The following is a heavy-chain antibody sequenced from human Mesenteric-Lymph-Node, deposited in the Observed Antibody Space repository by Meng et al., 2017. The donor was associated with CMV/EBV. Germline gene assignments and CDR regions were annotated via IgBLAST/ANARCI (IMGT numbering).Heavy chain of an antibody. CDR2: INHSGST. Sequence: ESLKISCAASGFTFSNAYMSWVRQPPGKGLEWIGEINHSGSTYYNPSLKSRVTISVDTSKNQFSLKLSSVTAADTAVYYCARGKGKVVVVPEHFDYWGQGTLVTVSS. CDR1: GFTFSNAY. J-gene: IGHJ4*02. D-gene: IGHD2-2*01. CDR3: ARGKGKVVVVPEHFDY. V-gene: IGHV4-34*01.